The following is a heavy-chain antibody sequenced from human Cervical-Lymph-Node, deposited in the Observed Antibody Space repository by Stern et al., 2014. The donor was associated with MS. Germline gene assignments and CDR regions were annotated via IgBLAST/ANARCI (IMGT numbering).Heavy chain of an antibody. J-gene: IGHJ4*02. CDR1: GFSISTRGVG. D-gene: IGHD6-13*01. V-gene: IGHV2-5*02. CDR3: AHSKSSNTFLGY. Sequence: QVTLRESGPTLVRPTQTLTLTCTFSGFSISTRGVGVGWIRQPPGKALEWLALIYWDDDKRYSPSLKSRLTITKDTSKNQVVLTMTNMDPVDTATYYCAHSKSSNTFLGYWGQGTLVTVTS. CDR2: IYWDDDK.